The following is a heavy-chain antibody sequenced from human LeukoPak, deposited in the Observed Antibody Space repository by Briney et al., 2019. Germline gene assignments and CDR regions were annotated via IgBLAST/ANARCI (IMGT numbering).Heavy chain of an antibody. D-gene: IGHD2-2*01. Sequence: GGSLRLSCAASGFTFSSYWMHWVRQAPGKGLVWVSRINTDGSSTSYADSVKGRFTISRDNAKNSLYLLMNSLRAEDTAVYYCARIDIAVASAFILDAFGIWGQGTMVTVSS. CDR3: ARIDIAVASAFILDAFGI. CDR1: GFTFSSYW. J-gene: IGHJ3*02. V-gene: IGHV3-74*01. CDR2: INTDGSST.